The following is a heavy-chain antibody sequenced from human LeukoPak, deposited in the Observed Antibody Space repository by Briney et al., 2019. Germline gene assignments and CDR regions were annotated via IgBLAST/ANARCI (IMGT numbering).Heavy chain of an antibody. CDR2: LYSGGST. J-gene: IGHJ3*02. Sequence: GGSLRLSCAASGFTFSTYWMNWVRQAPGKGLEWVSVLYSGGSTEYAGSVKGRFTISRDNSKNTLYLQMKNLRVEDTAMYYCAKAAEIWGQGTMVTVSS. CDR3: AKAAEI. CDR1: GFTFSTYW. V-gene: IGHV3-66*01.